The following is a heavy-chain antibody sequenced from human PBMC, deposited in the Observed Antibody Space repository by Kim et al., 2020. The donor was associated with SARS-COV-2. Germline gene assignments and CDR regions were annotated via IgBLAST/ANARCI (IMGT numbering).Heavy chain of an antibody. Sequence: GGSLRLSCAASGFNFNIYSMNWVRQAPGKGLEWVSYITGTSSTIFYADSVKGRFTISRDNTKNSLYLQMNSLTDDDTAIYYCARSTEGAADYCGQGTLVTVSS. V-gene: IGHV3-48*02. CDR2: ITGTSSTI. CDR3: ARSTEGAADY. D-gene: IGHD1-26*01. J-gene: IGHJ4*02. CDR1: GFNFNIYS.